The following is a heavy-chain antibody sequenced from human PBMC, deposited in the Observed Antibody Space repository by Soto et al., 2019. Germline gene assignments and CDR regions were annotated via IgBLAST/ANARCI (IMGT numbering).Heavy chain of an antibody. J-gene: IGHJ5*02. CDR2: IYYSGTT. CDR3: ARGKYSGSYYDLFDP. D-gene: IGHD1-26*01. V-gene: IGHV4-59*01. CDR1: GGSISTYY. Sequence: QVQLQESGPGLVKPSETLSLTCTVSGGSISTYYWSWIRQPPGKGLEWIGYIYYSGTTNYNPSLKSRVTISVDTSKNQFSLKLSSVTAADTAVYYCARGKYSGSYYDLFDPWGQGTLVTVSS.